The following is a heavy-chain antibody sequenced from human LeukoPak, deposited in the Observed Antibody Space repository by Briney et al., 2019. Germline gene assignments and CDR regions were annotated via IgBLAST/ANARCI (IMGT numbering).Heavy chain of an antibody. CDR3: ARGGNLEN. J-gene: IGHJ4*02. D-gene: IGHD1-14*01. CDR1: GFTLNRYW. CDR2: INEDGGER. V-gene: IGHV3-7*01. Sequence: GGSLRLSCAASGFTLNRYWMSWVRQAPGKGLEWVANINEDGGERHYVDSVKGRFTISRDNAKNALYLQMNSLRAEDTAVYYCARGGNLENWGGGTLVTVSS.